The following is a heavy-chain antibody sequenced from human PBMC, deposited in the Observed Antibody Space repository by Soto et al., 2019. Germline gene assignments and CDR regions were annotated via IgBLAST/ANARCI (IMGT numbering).Heavy chain of an antibody. CDR3: ARDTNTVRYYDSSGYLNWFDP. D-gene: IGHD3-22*01. V-gene: IGHV1-46*03. CDR1: GYTFTTYY. CDR2: INPSGGGT. Sequence: ASVKVSCKASGYTFTTYYLHWIRQAPGQRLEWMGIINPSGGGTSYAQNFQGRVTLTTDTSMSTVYMELSSLRSEDTAVYYCARDTNTVRYYDSSGYLNWFDPWGQGTLVTV. J-gene: IGHJ5*02.